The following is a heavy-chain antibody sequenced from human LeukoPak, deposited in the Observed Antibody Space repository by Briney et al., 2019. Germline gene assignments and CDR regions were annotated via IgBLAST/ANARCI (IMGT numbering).Heavy chain of an antibody. Sequence: SETLSLTCAVYGGSFSGYYWSWIRQPPGKGLEWIGEINHSGSTNYNPSLKSRVTISVDTSKNQFSLKLSSVTAADTAVYYCARGRYYMDVWGKGATVTVSS. CDR3: ARGRYYMDV. CDR1: GGSFSGYY. V-gene: IGHV4-34*01. CDR2: INHSGST. J-gene: IGHJ6*03.